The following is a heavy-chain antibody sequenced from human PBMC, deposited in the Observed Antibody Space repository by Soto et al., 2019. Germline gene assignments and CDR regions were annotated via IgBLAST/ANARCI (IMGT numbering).Heavy chain of an antibody. CDR1: GDSVINTHY. CDR2: IYNSVTT. Sequence: TLSLICAVSGDSVINTHYSACLPRPPGKGLEWIGSIYNSVTTHYTPSLNSRVTMSVDTSRNQFNPRLSSVTAADTAVYYCVRSATSATTSWGGKDYKWFDPWGQGTQVTVSS. CDR3: VRSATSATTSWGGKDYKWFDP. V-gene: IGHV4-38-2*01. D-gene: IGHD3-16*01. J-gene: IGHJ5*02.